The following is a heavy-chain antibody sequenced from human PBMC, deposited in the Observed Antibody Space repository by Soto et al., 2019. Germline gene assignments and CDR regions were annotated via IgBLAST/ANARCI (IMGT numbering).Heavy chain of an antibody. V-gene: IGHV3-11*01. J-gene: IGHJ4*02. Sequence: ESGGGLVKPGGSLRLSCAASGFTFSDYYMSWIRQAPGKGLEWISYISGSGSKIYYADSVKGRFTISRDNAKNSMYLQMNSLRAEDTAVYYCARDPRGVEPKYWGQGALVTVSS. CDR3: ARDPRGVEPKY. CDR1: GFTFSDYY. D-gene: IGHD3-10*01. CDR2: ISGSGSKI.